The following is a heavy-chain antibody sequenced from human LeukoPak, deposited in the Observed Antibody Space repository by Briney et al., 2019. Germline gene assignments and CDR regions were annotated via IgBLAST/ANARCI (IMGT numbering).Heavy chain of an antibody. V-gene: IGHV3-23*01. CDR2: ISDSGGRT. D-gene: IGHD3-22*01. J-gene: IGHJ4*02. CDR1: GITLSNYG. CDR3: AKRGVVIRVILVGFHKEAYYFDS. Sequence: GGSLRLSCAVSGITLSNYGMSWVRQAPGKGLEWVAGISDSGGRTNYADSVKGRFTNSRDNPKNTLYLQMNSLRAEDTAVYFCAKRGVVIRVILVGFHKEAYYFDSWGQGALVTVSS.